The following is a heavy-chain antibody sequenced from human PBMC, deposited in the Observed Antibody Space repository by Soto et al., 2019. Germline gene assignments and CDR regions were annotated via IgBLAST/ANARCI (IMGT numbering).Heavy chain of an antibody. CDR1: GDSVSSNTAA. Sequence: SQTLSITCAISGDSVSSNTAAWNWIRPSPSRGLEWLGRTYYRSNWRHDYAVSVKSRITVNPDTSKNHFSLQLNSVTPDDTAVYYCARGVAGSGFDLWGQGTLVTVSS. CDR3: ARGVAGSGFDL. J-gene: IGHJ4*02. CDR2: TYYRSNWRH. V-gene: IGHV6-1*01. D-gene: IGHD6-19*01.